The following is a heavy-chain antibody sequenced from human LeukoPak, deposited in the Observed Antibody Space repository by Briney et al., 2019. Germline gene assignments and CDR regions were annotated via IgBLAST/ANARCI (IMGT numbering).Heavy chain of an antibody. CDR1: GFTFSSYS. CDR2: ISSSSYI. V-gene: IGHV3-21*01. J-gene: IGHJ6*02. CDR3: ARKDVYYYYGMDV. Sequence: GGSLRLSCAASGFTFSSYSMNWVRQAPGKGLEWVSSISSSSYIYYADSVKGRFTISRDNAKNSLYLQMNSLRAEDTAVYYCARKDVYYYYGMDVWGQGTTVTVSS.